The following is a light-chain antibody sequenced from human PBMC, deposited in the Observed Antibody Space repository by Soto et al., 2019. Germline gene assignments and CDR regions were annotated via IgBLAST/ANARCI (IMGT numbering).Light chain of an antibody. V-gene: IGLV2-11*01. Sequence: QSALTQPRSVSGSPGQSVTISCTGTSSDVGGYNFVSWYQQHPSKAPKLMIYDVTKRPSGVPDRFSGSKSGNTASLTISGLQAEDEADYYCCSYADSFTVLFGGGTKLTVL. CDR3: CSYADSFTVL. CDR2: DVT. J-gene: IGLJ2*01. CDR1: SSDVGGYNF.